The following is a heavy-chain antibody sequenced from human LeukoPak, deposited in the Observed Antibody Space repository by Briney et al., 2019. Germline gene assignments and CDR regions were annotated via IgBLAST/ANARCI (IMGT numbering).Heavy chain of an antibody. CDR3: AREVPGEYSSSAPHGY. Sequence: SVKVSCKASGYTFTSYAMHWVRQAPGQGLEWMGGIIPIFGTANYAQKFQGRVTITADESTSTAYMELSSLRAEDTAVYYCAREVPGEYSSSAPHGYWGQGTLVTVSS. CDR2: IIPIFGTA. CDR1: GYTFTSYA. J-gene: IGHJ4*02. V-gene: IGHV1-69*13. D-gene: IGHD6-6*01.